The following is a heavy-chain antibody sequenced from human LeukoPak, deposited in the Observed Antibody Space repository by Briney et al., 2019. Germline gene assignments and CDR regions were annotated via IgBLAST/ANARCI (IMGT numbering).Heavy chain of an antibody. CDR2: ISDSGGST. CDR1: GFTFSTYA. CDR3: APQYYVDY. J-gene: IGHJ4*02. V-gene: IGHV3-23*01. Sequence: GGSLRLSCAASGFTFSTYAMSWVRQAPGKGLEWVSGISDSGGSTYYADSVKGRFTISRDNSKNTLYLQMNSLRVEDTAVYYCAPQYYVDYWGQGTLVTVSS.